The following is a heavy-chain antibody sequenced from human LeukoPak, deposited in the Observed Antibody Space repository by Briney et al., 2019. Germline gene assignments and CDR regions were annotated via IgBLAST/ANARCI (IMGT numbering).Heavy chain of an antibody. J-gene: IGHJ6*03. CDR2: IKCDGSEK. CDR3: AKAAVPRYYFYYMDV. V-gene: IGHV3-52*01. Sequence: GGSLRLSCAASGFTFSSSWMHWVCQAPEKGLEWVADIKCDGSEKYYVDSVKGRLTISRDNAKNSLYLQVNSLRAEDTAMYYCAKAAVPRYYFYYMDVWGKGTTVTVSS. CDR1: GFTFSSSW. D-gene: IGHD4-17*01.